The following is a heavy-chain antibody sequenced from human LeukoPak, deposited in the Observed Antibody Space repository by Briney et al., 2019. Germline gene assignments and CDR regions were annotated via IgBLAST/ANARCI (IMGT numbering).Heavy chain of an antibody. V-gene: IGHV1-24*01. CDR2: SDPEDGET. Sequence: ASVKVSCKVSGSTLSDLSIHWVRQAPGKGLEYVGGSDPEDGETFHAQNFQGRVTMAEDTSIDTAYMELSSLRSEDTAVYYCVTDRARLFWYFDLWGRGTLVTVSS. CDR3: VTDRARLFWYFDL. CDR1: GSTLSDLS. D-gene: IGHD2-21*02. J-gene: IGHJ2*01.